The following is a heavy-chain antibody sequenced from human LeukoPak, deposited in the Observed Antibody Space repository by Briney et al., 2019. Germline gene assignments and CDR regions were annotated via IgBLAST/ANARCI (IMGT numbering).Heavy chain of an antibody. V-gene: IGHV1-2*02. CDR2: INPNSGGA. CDR3: ARDPEVATPGSTFDF. Sequence: ASVKVSCKASGYTFTGYYMHWVRQAPGQGLEWMGWINPNSGGANYAQKFQGRVTMTRDTSISTAYMELSRLRYDDMAVYYCARDPEVATPGSTFDFWGQGTMVTVSS. D-gene: IGHD2-15*01. CDR1: GYTFTGYY. J-gene: IGHJ3*01.